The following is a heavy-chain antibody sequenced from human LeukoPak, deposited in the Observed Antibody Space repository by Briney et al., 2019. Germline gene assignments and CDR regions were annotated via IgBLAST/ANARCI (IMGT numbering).Heavy chain of an antibody. V-gene: IGHV3-23*01. CDR3: AKERGVAVAVIDY. J-gene: IGHJ4*02. D-gene: IGHD6-19*01. CDR1: EFTFSSYA. CDR2: ISGSGRST. Sequence: GGTLRLSCAASEFTFSSYAMSWVRQAPGKGLEWVSAISGSGRSTFYADSVKGRFTISRDNSKNTLYLQMNSLRAEDTAVYYCAKERGVAVAVIDYWGQGTLVTISS.